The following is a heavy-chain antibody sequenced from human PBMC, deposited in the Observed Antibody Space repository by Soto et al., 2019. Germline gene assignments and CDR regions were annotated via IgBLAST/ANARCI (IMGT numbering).Heavy chain of an antibody. CDR1: GFTFSSYA. Sequence: GGSLRLSCAASGFTFSSYAMHWVRQAPGKGLEWVAVISYDGSNKYYADSVKGRFTISRDNSKNTLYLQMNSLRAEDTAVYYCARVDVWELAGWFDPWGQGTLVTVSS. V-gene: IGHV3-30-3*01. J-gene: IGHJ5*02. CDR2: ISYDGSNK. CDR3: ARVDVWELAGWFDP. D-gene: IGHD1-26*01.